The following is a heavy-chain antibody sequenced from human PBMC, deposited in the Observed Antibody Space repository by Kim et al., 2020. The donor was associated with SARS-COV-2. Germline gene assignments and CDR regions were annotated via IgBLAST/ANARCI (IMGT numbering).Heavy chain of an antibody. CDR3: TSRVITTSDY. V-gene: IGHV3-15*01. CDR1: GFNFTNTY. J-gene: IGHJ4*02. CDR2: IKNKIEGGAT. D-gene: IGHD1-1*01. Sequence: GGSLRLSCAASGFNFTNTYMNWVRQAPGKGLEWIGRIKNKIEGGATGYAASVKGRFTISRDDSKNTVYLQMSRLKTEDTAVYYCTSRVITTSDYWGQGTQVAVSS.